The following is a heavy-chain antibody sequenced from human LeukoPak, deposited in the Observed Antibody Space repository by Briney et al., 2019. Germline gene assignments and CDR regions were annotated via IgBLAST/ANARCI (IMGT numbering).Heavy chain of an antibody. D-gene: IGHD4-11*01. CDR3: ARHIYRTYGMDV. V-gene: IGHV4-39*01. J-gene: IGHJ6*02. CDR2: IYYSGST. CDR1: GGSISSSSYY. Sequence: SQTLSLTCTVSGGSISSSSYYWGWIRQPPGKGLEWIGSIYYSGSTYYNPSLKSRVTISVDTSKNQFSLKLSSVTAADTAVYYCARHIYRTYGMDVWGQGTTVTVSS.